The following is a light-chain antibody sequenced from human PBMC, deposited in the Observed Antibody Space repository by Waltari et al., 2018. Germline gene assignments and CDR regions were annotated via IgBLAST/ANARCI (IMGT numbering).Light chain of an antibody. CDR2: LNGDGSH. CDR1: SEPDNFA. CDR3: QTWGTGILV. J-gene: IGLJ1*01. Sequence: QLVLTQSPSASASLGASVKLTCTLSSEPDNFAIAWLQQQPGKGPRSLMKLNGDGSHIKGDGIPDRFSGSSSGAERFLTISSLQSEDEADYYCQTWGTGILVFGTGTKVTVL. V-gene: IGLV4-69*01.